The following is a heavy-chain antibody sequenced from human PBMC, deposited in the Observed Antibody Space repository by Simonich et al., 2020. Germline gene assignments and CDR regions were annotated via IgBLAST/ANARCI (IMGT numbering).Heavy chain of an antibody. V-gene: IGHV3-7*01. CDR2: IKQDGSEK. CDR1: GFTFSSYW. D-gene: IGHD7-27*01. Sequence: EVQLVESGGGLVQPGGSLRLSCAASGFTFSSYWISWVRQAPGKGLEWVANIKQDGSEKYYVDSMKGRFTISRDNAKNSLYLQMNSLRAEDTAVYYCARDGLGTAYYYYMDVWGKGTTVTVSS. CDR3: ARDGLGTAYYYYMDV. J-gene: IGHJ6*03.